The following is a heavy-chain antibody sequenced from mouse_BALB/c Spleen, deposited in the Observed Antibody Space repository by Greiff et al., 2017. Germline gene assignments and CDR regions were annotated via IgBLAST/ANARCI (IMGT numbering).Heavy chain of an antibody. D-gene: IGHD2-4*01. CDR1: GYTFTSYW. CDR2: IYPGDGDT. CDR3: ARSDYRAWFAY. Sequence: VQLQQSGAELARPGASVKLSCKASGYTFTSYWMQWVKQRPGQGLEWIGAIYPGDGDTRYTQKFKGKATLTADKSSSTAYMQLSSLASEDSAVYYCARSDYRAWFAYWGQGTLVTVSA. J-gene: IGHJ3*01. V-gene: IGHV1-87*01.